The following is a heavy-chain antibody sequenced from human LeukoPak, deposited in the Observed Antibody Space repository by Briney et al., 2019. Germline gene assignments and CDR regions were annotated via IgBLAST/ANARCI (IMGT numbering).Heavy chain of an antibody. Sequence: PSETLSLTCTFSGGSISTYYWSWIRQPPGKGLEWIGYIYYSGNTNYNPSLKSRVTISLNTSKNQFSLRLRSVTVADTAVYYCARRVAVGNYFDPWGQGTLVTVSS. V-gene: IGHV4-59*08. CDR3: ARRVAVGNYFDP. J-gene: IGHJ5*02. CDR2: IYYSGNT. CDR1: GGSISTYY. D-gene: IGHD4-11*01.